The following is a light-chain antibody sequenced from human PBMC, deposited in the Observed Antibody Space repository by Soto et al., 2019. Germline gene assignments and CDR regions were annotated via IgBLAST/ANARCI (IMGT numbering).Light chain of an antibody. CDR1: QDIATY. J-gene: IGKJ1*01. CDR3: QQYDNLPPTWT. CDR2: DAS. Sequence: DIQMTQSPSSLSACVGNRVTITCQASQDIATYLNWDQQKPGKAPNLLIYDASNLETGVPSRFSGGGSGTHFTFTISNLQPEDIATYYCQQYDNLPPTWTFGQGTKVDIK. V-gene: IGKV1-33*01.